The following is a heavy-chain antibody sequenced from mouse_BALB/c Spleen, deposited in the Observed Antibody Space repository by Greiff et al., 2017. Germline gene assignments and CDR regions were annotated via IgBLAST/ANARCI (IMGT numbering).Heavy chain of an antibody. J-gene: IGHJ2*01. CDR1: GYTFTGYN. D-gene: IGHD1-1*01. CDR3: ARKGTTDPFDY. Sequence: LVESGPELVKPGASVKMSCKASGYTFTGYNMNWVKQSNGKSLEWIGNIDPYYGGTSYNQKFKGKATLTVDKSSSTAYMQLKSLTSEDSAVYYCARKGTTDPFDYWGQGTTLTVSS. V-gene: IGHV1S135*01. CDR2: IDPYYGGT.